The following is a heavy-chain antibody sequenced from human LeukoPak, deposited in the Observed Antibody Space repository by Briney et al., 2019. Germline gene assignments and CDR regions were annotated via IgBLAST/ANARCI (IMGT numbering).Heavy chain of an antibody. CDR2: IYYSGST. V-gene: IGHV4-39*01. CDR1: GDFISSSSFY. D-gene: IGHD6-13*01. Sequence: PSETLSLTCTVSGDFISSSSFYWGWIRQPPGKGLEWIGSIYYSGSTYYDPSLKSRVTISVDTSKNQFSLKLSSVTAADTAVYYCARLRGYTSSARGYVEYWGQGNLVTVSS. J-gene: IGHJ4*02. CDR3: ARLRGYTSSARGYVEY.